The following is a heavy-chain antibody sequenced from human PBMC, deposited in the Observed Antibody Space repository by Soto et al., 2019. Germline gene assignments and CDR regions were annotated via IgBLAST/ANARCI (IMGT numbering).Heavy chain of an antibody. Sequence: QITLKESGPPLVKPTQTLTLTCTFSGFSLSTSGVGVGWIRQPPGKALEWPALIYWDDDKRYSPSLKSRLTITKDTSKNQVVLTMTNMDPVDTATYYCARSDSSFDPYYFDYWGQGTLVTVSS. V-gene: IGHV2-5*02. J-gene: IGHJ4*02. CDR3: ARSDSSFDPYYFDY. CDR2: IYWDDDK. D-gene: IGHD6-6*01. CDR1: GFSLSTSGVG.